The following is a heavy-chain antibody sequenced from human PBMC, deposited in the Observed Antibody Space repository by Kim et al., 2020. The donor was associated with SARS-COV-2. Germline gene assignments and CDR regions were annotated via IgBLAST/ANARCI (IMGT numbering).Heavy chain of an antibody. CDR1: GYSFTTFA. J-gene: IGHJ4*02. V-gene: IGHV1-3*01. Sequence: ASVKVSCKASGYSFTTFALYWVRRAPGQRLEWMGWINGGNGNTRYSQKFQARVSITRDTSATTAYLELSGLRSEDTAVYYCAREAVAGSFDHWGQGTLVNVSS. CDR3: AREAVAGSFDH. D-gene: IGHD6-19*01. CDR2: INGGNGNT.